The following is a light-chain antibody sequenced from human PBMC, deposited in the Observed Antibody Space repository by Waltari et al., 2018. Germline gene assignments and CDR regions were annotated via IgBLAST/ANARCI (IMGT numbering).Light chain of an antibody. J-gene: IGKJ1*01. CDR3: QQHNNWWT. CDR2: GAS. V-gene: IGKV3-15*01. CDR1: QSVSTN. Sequence: IVMTQSPATLSVSPGERATLSCRASQSVSTNLAWYQQKPGQPPRLLIYGASTRATGVPARCSGSGSGTEFTLTISSLQSEDFAIYYCQQHNNWWTFGQGTRVEIK.